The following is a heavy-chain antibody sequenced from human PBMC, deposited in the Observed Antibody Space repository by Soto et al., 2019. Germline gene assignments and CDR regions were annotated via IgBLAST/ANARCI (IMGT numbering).Heavy chain of an antibody. V-gene: IGHV4-59*08. CDR2: LYYSGRT. D-gene: IGHD2-21*02. J-gene: IGHJ3*02. Sequence: SETLSLTCTVSGGPISTYYWRWIRQPPGKGLEWIENLYYSGRTHYNASLKSRLTISKDTSKNHFSLKLNSVTDADTAVYYCARLASPTVVVTYHVFDIWGQGTMVTVSS. CDR1: GGPISTYY. CDR3: ARLASPTVVVTYHVFDI.